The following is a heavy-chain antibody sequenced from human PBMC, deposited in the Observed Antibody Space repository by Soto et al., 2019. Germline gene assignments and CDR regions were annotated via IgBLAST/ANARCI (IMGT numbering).Heavy chain of an antibody. J-gene: IGHJ4*02. Sequence: QVQLQESGPGLVKPSQTLSLTCTVSGGSISSGGYYWSWIRQHPGKGLEWIGYIYYSGSTYYNPSLKSRITISVDTSKNQFSLKLSSVTAADTAVYYCARGSSSGYEPGFDYWGQGTLVTVSS. D-gene: IGHD3-22*01. CDR1: GGSISSGGYY. CDR3: ARGSSSGYEPGFDY. V-gene: IGHV4-31*03. CDR2: IYYSGST.